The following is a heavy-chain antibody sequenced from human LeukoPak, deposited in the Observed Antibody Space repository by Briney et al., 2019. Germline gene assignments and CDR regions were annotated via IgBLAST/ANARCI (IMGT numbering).Heavy chain of an antibody. Sequence: PSETLSLTCTVSGGSIRSGGYYWGWIRQPPGKGLEWIATIYYSGSTYSNPSLKSRVTISVDTSKNQFSLKLSSVTAADTAVYYCARVGITMVRGVVTFNWFDPWGQGTLVTVSS. D-gene: IGHD3-10*01. V-gene: IGHV4-39*07. CDR1: GGSIRSGGYY. J-gene: IGHJ5*02. CDR2: IYYSGST. CDR3: ARVGITMVRGVVTFNWFDP.